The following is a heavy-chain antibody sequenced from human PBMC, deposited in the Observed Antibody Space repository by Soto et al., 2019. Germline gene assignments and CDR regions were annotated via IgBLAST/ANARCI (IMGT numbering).Heavy chain of an antibody. CDR2: FDPEDGET. D-gene: IGHD3-10*01. V-gene: IGHV1-24*01. CDR3: ETRSPYYYGSGSFSY. CDR1: GYTLTELS. J-gene: IGHJ4*02. Sequence: ASVKVSCKVSGYTLTELSMHWVRQAPGKGLEWMGGFDPEDGETIYAQKFQGRVTMTEDTSTDTAYMELSSLRSEDTAVYYCETRSPYYYGSGSFSYWGQGTLVTVSS.